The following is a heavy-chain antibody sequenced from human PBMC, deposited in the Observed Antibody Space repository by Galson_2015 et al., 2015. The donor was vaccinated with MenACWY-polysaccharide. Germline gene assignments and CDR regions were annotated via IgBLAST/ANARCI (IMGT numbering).Heavy chain of an antibody. Sequence: SLRLSCAVSGFTFSSSWMTWVRQAPGKGLEWVANIKEDGSVKNYVDSVRGRFTISRDNALNSVYLQVDSLRAEVTAVYYCARDSHYNTLDYWGQGTLVAVSS. J-gene: IGHJ4*02. V-gene: IGHV3-7*01. D-gene: IGHD1-1*01. CDR3: ARDSHYNTLDY. CDR2: IKEDGSVK. CDR1: GFTFSSSW.